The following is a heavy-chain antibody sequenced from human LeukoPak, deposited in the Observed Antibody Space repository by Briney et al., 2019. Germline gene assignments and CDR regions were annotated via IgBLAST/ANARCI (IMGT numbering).Heavy chain of an antibody. CDR3: ARNRDGYNSFAY. J-gene: IGHJ4*02. Sequence: SETLSLTCTVSGGSISSGGYYWSWIRQPPGKGLEWIGEINHSGSTNYNPSLKSRVTISVDTSKNQFSLKLSSVTAADTAVYYCARNRDGYNSFAYWGQGTLVTVSS. CDR2: INHSGST. D-gene: IGHD5-24*01. CDR1: GGSISSGGYY. V-gene: IGHV4-39*07.